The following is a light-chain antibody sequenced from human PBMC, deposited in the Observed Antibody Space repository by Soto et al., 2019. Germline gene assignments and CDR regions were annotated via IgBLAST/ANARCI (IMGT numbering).Light chain of an antibody. CDR3: QQYNDYPWT. V-gene: IGKV1-5*03. Sequence: DIQMTQSPSTLSASVGDRVTITCRASQSISSWLAWYQQKPGKAPNLLIYKASTLQSGVPSRFGGGGSGTEFTLTVSSLQPDDFAIYYCQQYNDYPWTFGQGTKVEI. J-gene: IGKJ1*01. CDR2: KAS. CDR1: QSISSW.